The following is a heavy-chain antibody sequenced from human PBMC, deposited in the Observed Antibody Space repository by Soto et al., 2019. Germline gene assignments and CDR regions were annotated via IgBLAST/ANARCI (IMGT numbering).Heavy chain of an antibody. V-gene: IGHV3-23*01. Sequence: EVQLLESGGGLVQPGGSLRLSCAASGFTFSSYAMSWVRQAPGKGLEWVSAISGSGGSTYYADSVKGRFTISRDNSKNTMYLQMNSLRAEDTAVYYCAKDLYYYGSGSYYAYFDYWGQGTLVTVSS. CDR1: GFTFSSYA. CDR3: AKDLYYYGSGSYYAYFDY. J-gene: IGHJ4*02. CDR2: ISGSGGST. D-gene: IGHD3-10*01.